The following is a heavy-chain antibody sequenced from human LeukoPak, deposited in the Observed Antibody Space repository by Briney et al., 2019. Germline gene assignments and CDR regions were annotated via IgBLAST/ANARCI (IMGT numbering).Heavy chain of an antibody. CDR2: IKQDGSEK. CDR1: GFTFINAW. CDR3: ARGPNYYDEVYYYYMDV. Sequence: AGSLRLSCAASGFTFINAWMTWVRQAPRKGLERVANIKQDGSEKNYVDSVKGRFTISRDNAKNSLYLQMNSLRAEDTAVYYCARGPNYYDEVYYYYMDVWGKGTTVTISS. J-gene: IGHJ6*03. D-gene: IGHD3-22*01. V-gene: IGHV3-7*01.